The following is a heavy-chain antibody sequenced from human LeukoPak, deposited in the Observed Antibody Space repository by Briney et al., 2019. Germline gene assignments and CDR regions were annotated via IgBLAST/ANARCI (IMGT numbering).Heavy chain of an antibody. Sequence: GGSLRLSCAASGFTFSSYAMSWVGQAQGKGLEGVSVISGSCVSTYYADSVKGRFTISRDNSKNPLYLQMNSLRAEDTAVYYCAKRTPADYYDSSGYYYFWGQGTLVTVSS. CDR3: AKRTPADYYDSSGYYYF. J-gene: IGHJ4*02. V-gene: IGHV3-23*01. D-gene: IGHD3-22*01. CDR1: GFTFSSYA. CDR2: ISGSCVST.